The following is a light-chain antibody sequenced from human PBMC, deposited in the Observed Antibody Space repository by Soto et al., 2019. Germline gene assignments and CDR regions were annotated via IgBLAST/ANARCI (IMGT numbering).Light chain of an antibody. CDR1: QDISNS. CDR3: QHYDNHTRYT. CDR2: EAS. Sequence: DIQMTQSPSSLSTSVGERVTITCQASQDISNSLNWYQQKPGKAPNLLIYEASKLQTGVPSRFSGGGSGTPFTFIIITMQPEEIAKDYCQHYDNHTRYTFGLGTKLEIK. V-gene: IGKV1-33*01. J-gene: IGKJ2*01.